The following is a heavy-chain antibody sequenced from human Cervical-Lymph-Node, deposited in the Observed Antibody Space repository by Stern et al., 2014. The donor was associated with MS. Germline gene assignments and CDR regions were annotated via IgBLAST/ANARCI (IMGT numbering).Heavy chain of an antibody. CDR1: GYTFTSNG. CDR2: ISADSGKT. V-gene: IGHV1-18*03. D-gene: IGHD4-17*01. J-gene: IGHJ3*01. CDR3: ARDRDYAFDV. Sequence: QLVQSGIAVKKAGASVRVSCKASGYTFTSNGISWVRQAPGKGLQWMGWISADSGKTKLEQKFQDRVTWTRDTSTGTAYLDLRSLRPDDMAVYYCARDRDYAFDVWGQGTMVTV.